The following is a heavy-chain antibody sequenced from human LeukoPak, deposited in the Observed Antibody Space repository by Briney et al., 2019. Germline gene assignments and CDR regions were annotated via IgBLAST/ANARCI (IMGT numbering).Heavy chain of an antibody. CDR1: GFTFSSYA. J-gene: IGHJ5*02. CDR2: ISYDGSNK. D-gene: IGHD3-3*01. V-gene: IGHV3-30*18. CDR3: AKGDGTDFGSGSLVGHH. Sequence: PGGSLRLSCAASGFTFSSYAMHWVRQAPGKGLEWVAFISYDGSNKYFPDSVKGRFTISRDNSKNTLHLQMNSLRVEDTAVYYCAKGDGTDFGSGSLVGHHWGQGTLVTVSS.